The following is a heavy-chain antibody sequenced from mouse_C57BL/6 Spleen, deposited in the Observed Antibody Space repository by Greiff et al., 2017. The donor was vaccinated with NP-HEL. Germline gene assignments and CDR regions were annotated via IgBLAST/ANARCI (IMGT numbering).Heavy chain of an antibody. J-gene: IGHJ3*01. CDR2: IYPRSGNT. Sequence: QVQLKQSGAELARPGASVKLSCKASGYTFRSYGISWVKQRTGQGLEWIGEIYPRSGNTYYNEKFKGKATLTADKSSSTAYMELRSLTSEDSAVYFCALYDYDRTWFAYWGQGTLVTVSA. CDR3: ALYDYDRTWFAY. D-gene: IGHD2-4*01. CDR1: GYTFRSYG. V-gene: IGHV1-81*01.